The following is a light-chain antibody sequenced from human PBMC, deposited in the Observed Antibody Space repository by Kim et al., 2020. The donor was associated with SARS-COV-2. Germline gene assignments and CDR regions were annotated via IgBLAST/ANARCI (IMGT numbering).Light chain of an antibody. CDR3: QKFGSSSVS. CDR1: PRISSSY. J-gene: IGKJ2*01. CDR2: GPS. V-gene: IGKV3-20*01. Sequence: LSPGGRASLSCRASPRISSSYLAWYPQKPGQAPRLLIYGPSSRATGIPDRFSGGGSGTDFTLTISRLEPEDFAVYYCQKFGSSSVSFGQGTKLEI.